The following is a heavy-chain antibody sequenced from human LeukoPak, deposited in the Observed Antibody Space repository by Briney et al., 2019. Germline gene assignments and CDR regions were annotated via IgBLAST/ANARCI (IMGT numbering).Heavy chain of an antibody. J-gene: IGHJ4*02. CDR3: ARDLRYYYGSGSYNY. CDR1: GGSISSYY. V-gene: IGHV4-59*01. Sequence: NPSETLSLTCTVSGGSISSYYWSWIRQPPGKGLEWIGYIYYSGSTNYNPSLKSRVTISVDTSKNQFSLKLSSVTAADTAVYYCARDLRYYYGSGSYNYWGQGTLVTVSS. D-gene: IGHD3-10*01. CDR2: IYYSGST.